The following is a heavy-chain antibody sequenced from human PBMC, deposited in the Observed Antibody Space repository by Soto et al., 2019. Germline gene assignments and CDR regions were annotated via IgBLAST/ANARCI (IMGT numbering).Heavy chain of an antibody. CDR1: GYSFTSYW. V-gene: IGHV5-10-1*01. Sequence: GESLKISCKGSGYSFTSYWISWVRQMPGKGLEWMGRIDPSDSYTNYSPSFQGHVTISADKSISTAYLQWSSLKASDTAVYYCAKDRGVEVTTRFFDYWGQGTLVRVSS. CDR2: IDPSDSYT. D-gene: IGHD4-17*01. J-gene: IGHJ4*02. CDR3: AKDRGVEVTTRFFDY.